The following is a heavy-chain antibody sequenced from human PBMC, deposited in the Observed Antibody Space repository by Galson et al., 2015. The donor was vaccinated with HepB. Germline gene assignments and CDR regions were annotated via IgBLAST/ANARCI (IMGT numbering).Heavy chain of an antibody. CDR3: VREGVGIPTAIDY. J-gene: IGHJ4*02. CDR2: ISPSTGYT. V-gene: IGHV1-18*01. Sequence: SVKVSCKASKYTFTNFPISWVRQAPGQGLEWMGWISPSTGYTNYAQNLQDRLTLTTDTSTSTAFMQLRSLKSDDTAVYFCVREGVGIPTAIDYWGQGTLVTVS. D-gene: IGHD2-2*01. CDR1: KYTFTNFP.